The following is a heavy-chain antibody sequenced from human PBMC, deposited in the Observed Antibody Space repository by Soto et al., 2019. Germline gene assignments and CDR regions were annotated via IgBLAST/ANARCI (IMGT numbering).Heavy chain of an antibody. CDR2: ISYDGSIQ. D-gene: IGHD6-13*01. CDR1: GFTFSSYG. J-gene: IGHJ4*02. V-gene: IGHV3-30*18. Sequence: QVQLVESGGGVVQPGRSLRLSCAASGFTFSSYGMRWVRQAPGEGLEWVVGISYDGSIQYYTDSAKGRFTISRDNSKSTLYLQMNSLRADDTAVYYCAKEIRAYSSSWAFDYWGQGTLVTVSS. CDR3: AKEIRAYSSSWAFDY.